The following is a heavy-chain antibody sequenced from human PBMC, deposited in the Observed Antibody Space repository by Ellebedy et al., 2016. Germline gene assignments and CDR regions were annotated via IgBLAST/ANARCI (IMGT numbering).Heavy chain of an antibody. CDR1: GGSISGYY. D-gene: IGHD6-6*01. J-gene: IGHJ5*02. CDR3: ARRAGAAHSPFDP. V-gene: IGHV4-59*01. Sequence: SETLSLTCTVSGGSISGYYWSWIRQPPGKGLEWIGYVYNSGNTNYNPSLKRRVTISIDTSKNQFSLEMTSVTAADTAVYHCARRAGAAHSPFDPWGQGTLVTVSS. CDR2: VYNSGNT.